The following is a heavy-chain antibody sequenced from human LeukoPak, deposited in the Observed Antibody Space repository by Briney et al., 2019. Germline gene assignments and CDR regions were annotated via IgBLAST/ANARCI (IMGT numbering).Heavy chain of an antibody. CDR1: GYTFTSYG. V-gene: IGHV1-18*01. Sequence: ASVKVSCKTSGYTFTSYGVSWVRQAPGQRLEWMGWISTYNYNTNYAQKFRGRVTMTRDTSTSTVYMELRSLRSEDTAIYYCARHVDTTMALPDYWGQGTLVTVSS. CDR3: ARHVDTTMALPDY. D-gene: IGHD5-18*01. CDR2: ISTYNYNT. J-gene: IGHJ4*02.